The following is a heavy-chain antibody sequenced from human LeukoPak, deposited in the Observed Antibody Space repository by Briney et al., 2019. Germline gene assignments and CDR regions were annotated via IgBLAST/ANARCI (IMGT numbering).Heavy chain of an antibody. CDR2: IVPIFGTA. CDR3: ARSKIGYDFWSGYYGGRIDY. CDR1: GGTFSSYA. J-gene: IGHJ4*02. V-gene: IGHV1-69*13. Sequence: SVKVSCKASGGTFSSYAISWVRQAPGQGLEWMGGIVPIFGTANYAQKFQGRVTITADESTSTAYMELSSLRSEDTAVYYCARSKIGYDFWSGYYGGRIDYWGQGTLVTVSS. D-gene: IGHD3-3*01.